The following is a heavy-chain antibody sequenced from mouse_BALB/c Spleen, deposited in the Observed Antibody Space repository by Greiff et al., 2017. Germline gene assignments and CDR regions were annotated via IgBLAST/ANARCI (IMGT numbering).Heavy chain of an antibody. CDR2: ISNLAYSI. V-gene: IGHV5-15*02. J-gene: IGHJ1*01. D-gene: IGHD2-2*01. CDR3: ARHGYDWYFDV. Sequence: EVQLVESGGGLVQPGGSRKLSCAASGFTFSDYGMAWVRQAPGKGPEWVAFISNLAYSIYYADTVTGRVTISRENAKNTLYLEMSSLRSEDTAMYYCARHGYDWYFDVWGAGTTVTVSS. CDR1: GFTFSDYG.